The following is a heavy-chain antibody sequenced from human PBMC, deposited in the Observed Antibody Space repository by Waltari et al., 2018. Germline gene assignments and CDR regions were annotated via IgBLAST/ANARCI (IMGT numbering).Heavy chain of an antibody. Sequence: QVQLLQWGAGILQPSATLSLTCGVYGGSLSTYYWGWIRQPPGKGLEWIGAINHAGFTNDNPSLRSRVSLLVDTSKSQFSLKVNTVTAADTAVYYCVRLEDCSGPGGNCYSGDIFAMDVWGQGTTVTVSS. CDR1: GGSLSTYY. V-gene: IGHV4-34*02. D-gene: IGHD2-15*01. J-gene: IGHJ6*02. CDR3: VRLEDCSGPGGNCYSGDIFAMDV. CDR2: INHAGFT.